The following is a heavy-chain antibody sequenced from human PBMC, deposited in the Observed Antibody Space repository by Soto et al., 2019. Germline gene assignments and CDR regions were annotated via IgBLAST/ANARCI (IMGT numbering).Heavy chain of an antibody. CDR1: GGPLSNYY. CDR2: IFYSGST. Sequence: LSLKGTLSGGPLSNYYWSAIGPRPGRGLEWIGHIFYSGSTNYNPALKSRVTIPADTSKSQFSLKLSSVTAADTAVYYCAKDSGYNYGYFRWFDPWDQGTLVTVS. J-gene: IGHJ5*02. V-gene: IGHV4-59*01. D-gene: IGHD5-18*01. CDR3: AKDSGYNYGYFRWFDP.